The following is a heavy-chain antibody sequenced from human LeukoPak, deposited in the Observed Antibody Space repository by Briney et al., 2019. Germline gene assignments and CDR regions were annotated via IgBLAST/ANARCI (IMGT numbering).Heavy chain of an antibody. CDR1: GGSISSGSYY. V-gene: IGHV4-61*02. CDR3: ARVGPCGFNAYHYDSSGHCRWYFDL. D-gene: IGHD3-22*01. CDR2: IYTSGST. Sequence: PSQTLSLTCTVSGGSISSGSYYWSWIRQPAGRGLEWIGRIYTSGSTNYNPSLRSRVTISVDTSKNQFSLKLRSVTAADTAVYYCARVGPCGFNAYHYDSSGHCRWYFDLWGRGTLVTVSS. J-gene: IGHJ2*01.